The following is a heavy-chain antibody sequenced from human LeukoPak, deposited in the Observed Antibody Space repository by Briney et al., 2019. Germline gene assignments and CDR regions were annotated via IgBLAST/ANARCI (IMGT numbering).Heavy chain of an antibody. J-gene: IGHJ6*03. D-gene: IGHD6-19*01. CDR3: AKDAIAVAGYYNYYYYMDV. CDR1: GFTFSSYW. CDR2: INSDGSST. Sequence: GGSLRLSCAASGFTFSSYWMHWVRQAPGKGLVWVSRINSDGSSTSYADSVKGRSTISRDNSKNTLYLQMNSLRAEDTAVYYCAKDAIAVAGYYNYYYYMDVWGKGTTVTVSS. V-gene: IGHV3-74*01.